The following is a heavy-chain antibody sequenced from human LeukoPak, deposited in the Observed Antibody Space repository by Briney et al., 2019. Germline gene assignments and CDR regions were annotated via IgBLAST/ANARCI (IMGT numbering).Heavy chain of an antibody. D-gene: IGHD5-18*01. Sequence: SETLSLTCTVSGGSISSSSYYWGWIRQPPGKGLEWIANRSTYYNPSLKSRVTISVDTSKNQFSLKMSSVTAADPAVYYRARRRVQLWLSHYFDYWGQGTLVTVSS. CDR1: GGSISSSSYY. V-gene: IGHV4-39*07. CDR3: ARRRVQLWLSHYFDY. J-gene: IGHJ4*02. CDR2: RST.